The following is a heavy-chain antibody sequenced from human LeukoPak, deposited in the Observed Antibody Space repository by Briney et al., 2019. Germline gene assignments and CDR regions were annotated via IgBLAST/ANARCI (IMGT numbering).Heavy chain of an antibody. CDR1: GGSINNYY. V-gene: IGHV4-59*08. J-gene: IGHJ4*02. CDR2: IYYSGTT. CDR3: ARQTAKNVDTARFDS. Sequence: PSETLSLTCAISGGSINNYYWSWIRQPPGKGLEWIGYIYYSGTTNYSPSLNSRVNISLDTAKNQFSLRLSSVTAADTAVYYCARQTAKNVDTARFDSWGQGTLVTVSS. D-gene: IGHD5-18*01.